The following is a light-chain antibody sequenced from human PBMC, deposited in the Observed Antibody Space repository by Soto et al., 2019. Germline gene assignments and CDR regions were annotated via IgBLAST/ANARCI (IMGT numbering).Light chain of an antibody. CDR3: QQYGGSPFT. CDR1: QSISSN. Sequence: EIVMTQSPATLSVSPGERATLSCRASQSISSNLAWYQQKPGQAPRLLMFRTSSRATGFPARFSGSGSGTEFNLTISSLQSEDFGVYYCQQYGGSPFTFGPGTKVDIK. J-gene: IGKJ3*01. CDR2: RTS. V-gene: IGKV3-15*01.